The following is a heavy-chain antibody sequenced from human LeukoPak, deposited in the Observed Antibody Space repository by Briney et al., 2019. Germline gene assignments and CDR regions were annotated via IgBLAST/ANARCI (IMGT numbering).Heavy chain of an antibody. J-gene: IGHJ5*02. V-gene: IGHV4-59*01. Sequence: SETLSLTCAVYGGSFSGYYWSWIRQPPGKGLEWIGYIYYSGSTNYNPSLKSRVTISVDTSKNQFSLNLRSVTAADTALYYCAGCSGASCFSWFDPWGQGTLVTVSS. CDR1: GGSFSGYY. CDR2: IYYSGST. D-gene: IGHD2-15*01. CDR3: AGCSGASCFSWFDP.